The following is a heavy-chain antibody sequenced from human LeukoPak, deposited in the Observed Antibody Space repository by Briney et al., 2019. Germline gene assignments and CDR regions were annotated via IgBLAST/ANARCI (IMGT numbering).Heavy chain of an antibody. CDR3: ARLDGGGYYYVHY. CDR2: IHPRSSET. Sequence: GESLKISCQTSGYSFTDYWIGWVRQMPGKGLEWMGIIHPRSSETRYTPSFQGQVTFSVDRAISTAYLQWNGLKASDTAIFYCARLDGGGYYYVHYWGQGTLVTVSS. J-gene: IGHJ4*02. CDR1: GYSFTDYW. V-gene: IGHV5-51*01. D-gene: IGHD3-22*01.